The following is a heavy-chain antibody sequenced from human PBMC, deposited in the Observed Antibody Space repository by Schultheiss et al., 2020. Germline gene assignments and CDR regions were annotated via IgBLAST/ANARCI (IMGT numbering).Heavy chain of an antibody. CDR3: ARDSGSYVDY. CDR1: GFTFSNAW. V-gene: IGHV3-21*01. Sequence: GGSLRLSCAASGFTFSNAWMSWVRQAPGKGLEWVSSISSSSSYIYYADSVKGRFTISRDNAKNTLYLQMDSLRAEDTAVYYCARDSGSYVDYWGQGTLVTVSS. CDR2: ISSSSSYI. D-gene: IGHD1-26*01. J-gene: IGHJ4*02.